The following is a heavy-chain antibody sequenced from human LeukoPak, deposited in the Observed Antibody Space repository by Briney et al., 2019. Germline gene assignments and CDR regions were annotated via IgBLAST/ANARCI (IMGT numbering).Heavy chain of an antibody. V-gene: IGHV3-74*01. J-gene: IGHJ4*02. CDR2: INGDGSTS. Sequence: GGSLRLSCAASGFTFYSYWMHWVRQAPGKGLEWVSCINGDGSTSNYADSVKGRFTISRDNSKNTLYLQMNSLRAEDTAVYYCATLMAAAPPGGYWGQGTLVTVSS. D-gene: IGHD5-24*01. CDR3: ATLMAAAPPGGY. CDR1: GFTFYSYW.